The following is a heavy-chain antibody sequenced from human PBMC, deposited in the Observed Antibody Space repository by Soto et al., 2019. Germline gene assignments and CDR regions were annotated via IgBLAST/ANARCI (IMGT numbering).Heavy chain of an antibody. Sequence: SGPTLVNPTQTLTLTCTFSGFSLSTSGMCVSWIRQPPGKALEWLALIDWDDDKYYSTSLKTRLTIPKDTSKNQVVLTMTNMDPVDTATYYCARSDIHGKQWPNFAYWGQGTLVTVSS. CDR2: IDWDDDK. J-gene: IGHJ4*02. CDR3: ARSDIHGKQWPNFAY. CDR1: GFSLSTSGMC. V-gene: IGHV2-70*01. D-gene: IGHD6-19*01.